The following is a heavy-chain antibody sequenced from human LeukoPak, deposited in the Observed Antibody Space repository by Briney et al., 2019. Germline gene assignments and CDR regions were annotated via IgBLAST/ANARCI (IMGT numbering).Heavy chain of an antibody. CDR1: GGSISSSSYY. J-gene: IGHJ4*02. V-gene: IGHV4-39*01. CDR3: ARGTGGYDQGGFDY. D-gene: IGHD5-12*01. Sequence: SETLSLTCTVSGGSISSSSYYWGWIRQPPGKGLEWIGSIYYSGSTYYNPSLKSRVTISVDTSKNQFSLKLSSVTAADTAVYYCARGTGGYDQGGFDYWGQGTLVTVSS. CDR2: IYYSGST.